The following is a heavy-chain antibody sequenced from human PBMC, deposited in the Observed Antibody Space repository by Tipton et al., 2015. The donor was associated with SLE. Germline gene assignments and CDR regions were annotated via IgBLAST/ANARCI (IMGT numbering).Heavy chain of an antibody. CDR2: INAGNGNT. D-gene: IGHD6-13*01. J-gene: IGHJ4*02. V-gene: IGHV1-3*01. Sequence: QLVQSGPEVEKPGASVKVSCKASGYTFTSYAMHWVRQAPGQRLEWMGWINAGNGNTKYSQKFQGRVTITRDTSASTAYMELSSLRSEDTAVYYCARRSIAAAGTFDYWGQGTLVTVSS. CDR1: GYTFTSYA. CDR3: ARRSIAAAGTFDY.